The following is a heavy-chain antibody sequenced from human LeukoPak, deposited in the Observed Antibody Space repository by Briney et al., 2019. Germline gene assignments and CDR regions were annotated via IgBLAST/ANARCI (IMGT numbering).Heavy chain of an antibody. CDR3: ARDVNYGYDAYDI. CDR2: IVGSADIT. CDR1: GFTFSKYA. J-gene: IGHJ3*02. V-gene: IGHV3-23*01. D-gene: IGHD4-17*01. Sequence: PGGSLRLSCAASGFTFSKYAMTWVRQAPGKGLEWVSAIVGSADITYYSDSVRGRFTISRDNSKNTLNLQMNSLRAEDTAVYYCARDVNYGYDAYDIWGQGTMVTVSS.